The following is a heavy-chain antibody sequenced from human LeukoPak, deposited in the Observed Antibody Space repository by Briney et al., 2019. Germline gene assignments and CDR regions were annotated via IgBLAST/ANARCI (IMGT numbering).Heavy chain of an antibody. CDR2: ISSSGDRT. D-gene: IGHD1-26*01. CDR1: GFTFSTYA. CDR3: AVRTRGSYFGY. J-gene: IGHJ4*02. V-gene: IGHV3-23*01. Sequence: GGSLRLSCAGSGFTFSTYAMSWVRQAPGKGLEWVSGISSSGDRTFYRDPVKGRFTISRDNSKNTLYLQLNSLRAEDTAAYHCAVRTRGSYFGYWGQGALVTVSS.